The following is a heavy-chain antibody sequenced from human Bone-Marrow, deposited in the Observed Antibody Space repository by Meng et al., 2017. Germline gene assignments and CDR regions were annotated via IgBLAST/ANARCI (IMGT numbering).Heavy chain of an antibody. D-gene: IGHD6-19*01. CDR2: IYTAGGT. Sequence: EVQLVESGGGLVQPGGSLRLSCAASGFTVSSTYMSWVRQALGKGLEWVSVIYTAGGTYYADSVKGRFTISRDNSKNTLYLQMNSLRAEDTAVYYCARDSSGPGYWGQGTLVTVSS. J-gene: IGHJ4*02. V-gene: IGHV3-66*01. CDR1: GFTVSSTY. CDR3: ARDSSGPGY.